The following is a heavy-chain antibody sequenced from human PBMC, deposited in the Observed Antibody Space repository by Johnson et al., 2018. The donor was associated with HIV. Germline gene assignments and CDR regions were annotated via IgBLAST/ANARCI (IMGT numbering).Heavy chain of an antibody. CDR2: IYIGGST. Sequence: VQLVETGGGLIQPGGSLRLSCAASGFTVSSTYMSWVRQAPGKGLEWVSAIYIGGSTYYADSVKGRFTISRDNSKNTLDLQMNSLRAEDTAVYYCARDSDISLGVAGAFDIWGQGTMVTVSA. CDR1: GFTVSSTY. CDR3: ARDSDISLGVAGAFDI. D-gene: IGHD3-9*01. V-gene: IGHV3-53*02. J-gene: IGHJ3*02.